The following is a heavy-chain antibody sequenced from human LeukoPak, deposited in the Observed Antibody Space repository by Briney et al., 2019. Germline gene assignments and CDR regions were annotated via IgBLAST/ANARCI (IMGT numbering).Heavy chain of an antibody. V-gene: IGHV3-23*01. J-gene: IGHJ6*04. D-gene: IGHD3-10*01. CDR1: GFTFSTYV. CDR2: ISGSGGST. CDR3: AKDPGSYYYGSGSYYSKWRAPYYYYGMDV. Sequence: GGSLRLSCAASGFTFSTYVMSWVRQAPGKGLEWVSGISGSGGSTYYADSVKGRFTISRDNSKNTLYLQMNSLRAEDTAVYYCAKDPGSYYYGSGSYYSKWRAPYYYYGMDVWGKGTTVTVSS.